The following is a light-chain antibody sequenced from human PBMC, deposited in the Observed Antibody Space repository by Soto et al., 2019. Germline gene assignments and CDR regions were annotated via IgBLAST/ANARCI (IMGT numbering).Light chain of an antibody. CDR3: TSYTGSSTPWV. Sequence: QSALTQPASVSGSPGQSITISCAGTRNDVGYYNYVSWYHQHPGKAPKLMIYEVTNRPSGVSNRFSGSKSGSTASLTISGLQAEDEADYYCTSYTGSSTPWVFGGGTKLTVL. J-gene: IGLJ3*02. CDR2: EVT. V-gene: IGLV2-14*01. CDR1: RNDVGYYNY.